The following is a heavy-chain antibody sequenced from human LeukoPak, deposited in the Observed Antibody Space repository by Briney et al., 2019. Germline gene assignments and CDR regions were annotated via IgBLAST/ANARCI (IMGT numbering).Heavy chain of an antibody. Sequence: GGSLRLSCAASGFTFSSYAMSWVRQAPGKGLEWVSAISGSGGSTYYADSVKGRFTISRDNAKNSLYLQMNSLRAEDTAAYYCARARGLNDDFWSGYYGMDVWGQGTTVTVSS. J-gene: IGHJ6*02. D-gene: IGHD3-3*01. CDR1: GFTFSSYA. CDR3: ARARGLNDDFWSGYYGMDV. V-gene: IGHV3-23*01. CDR2: ISGSGGST.